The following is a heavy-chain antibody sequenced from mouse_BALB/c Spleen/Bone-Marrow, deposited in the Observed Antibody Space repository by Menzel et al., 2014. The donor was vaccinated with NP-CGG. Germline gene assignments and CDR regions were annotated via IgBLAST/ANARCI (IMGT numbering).Heavy chain of an antibody. D-gene: IGHD4-1*01. J-gene: IGHJ3*01. CDR3: ARYWDAY. CDR2: IDPRTGYT. V-gene: IGHV1-7*01. CDR1: DYTFTTYW. Sequence: AHLVESGAELAKPGASVKMSCKVSDYTFTTYWMHWVKQRPGQGLEWIGYIDPRTGYTEYNQKFKDKATLTADKSSSTAYMQLSSLTSEDSAVYYCARYWDAYWSQGTLVTVSA.